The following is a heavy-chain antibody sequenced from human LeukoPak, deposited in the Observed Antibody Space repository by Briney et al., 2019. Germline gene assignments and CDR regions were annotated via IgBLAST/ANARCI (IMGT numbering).Heavy chain of an antibody. V-gene: IGHV3-30*02. CDR3: ARADGDYYYYMDV. J-gene: IGHJ6*03. CDR2: NRYDGSNK. CDR1: RFTFSSYG. Sequence: SGGSLRLSCAASRFTFSSYGMHWVRQAPGKGLEWVAFNRYDGSNKYYADSVKGRFTISRDNAKNSLYLQMNSLRAEDTAVYYCARADGDYYYYMDVWGKGTTVTISS. D-gene: IGHD4-17*01.